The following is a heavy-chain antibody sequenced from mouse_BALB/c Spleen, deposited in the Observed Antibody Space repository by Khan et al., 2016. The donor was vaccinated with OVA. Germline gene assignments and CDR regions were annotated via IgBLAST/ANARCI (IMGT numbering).Heavy chain of an antibody. CDR2: IYTGSGRT. J-gene: IGHJ1*01. V-gene: IGHV1-77*01. Sequence: QVQLQQSGPELMKPGDSVKMSCKASGYTFTDYVINWVQQSPGQGLEWIGEIYTGSGRTNYTEKFKDQFTLPADKSSNTAYMQLSSLTSEDTAVYFCARPSDYYYRYACWSIADWGEGTTVTVSS. CDR1: GYTFTDYV. D-gene: IGHD2-14*01. CDR3: ARPSDYYYRYACWSIAD.